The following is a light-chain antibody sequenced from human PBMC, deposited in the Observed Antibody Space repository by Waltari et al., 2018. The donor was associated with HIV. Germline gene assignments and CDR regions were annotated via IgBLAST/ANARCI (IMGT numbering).Light chain of an antibody. CDR1: TRDVGGYNS. CDR2: DVS. CDR3: SSYTSSDTVV. J-gene: IGLJ2*01. V-gene: IGLV2-14*03. Sequence: QSALTQPASVSGPPGQSITISCTGPTRDVGGYNSVSWYQQHPAKAPKIVILDVSNRPSGVSNRFSGSKSGNTASLTISGLQAEDEAYYYCSSYTSSDTVVFGGGTKVTVL.